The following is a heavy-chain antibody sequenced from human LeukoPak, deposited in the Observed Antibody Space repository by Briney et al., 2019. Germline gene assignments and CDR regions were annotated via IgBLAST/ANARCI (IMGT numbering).Heavy chain of an antibody. V-gene: IGHV3-48*03. J-gene: IGHJ4*02. Sequence: PGGSLRLSCAASGFTFSSYEMNWVRQAPGKGLEWVSYISSSGSTIYYADSVKGRFTISRDNAKNSLYLQMNSLRAEDTAVYYCARYDILTGYRPNFDYWGQGTLVTVSS. CDR2: ISSSGSTI. CDR1: GFTFSSYE. D-gene: IGHD3-9*01. CDR3: ARYDILTGYRPNFDY.